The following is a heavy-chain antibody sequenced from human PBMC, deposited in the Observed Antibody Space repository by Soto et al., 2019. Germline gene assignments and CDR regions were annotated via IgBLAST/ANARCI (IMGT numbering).Heavy chain of an antibody. CDR2: IWYDGSNK. CDR3: ARDGRTIFGLVKGGNCFDP. CDR1: GFTFSSYG. J-gene: IGHJ5*02. D-gene: IGHD3-3*01. V-gene: IGHV3-33*01. Sequence: QVQLVESGGGVVQPGRSLRLSCAASGFTFSSYGMHWVRQAPGKGLEWVAVIWYDGSNKYYADSVKGRFTISRDNSKNTLYLQMNSLRAEDTAVYYCARDGRTIFGLVKGGNCFDPWGQGTLVTVSS.